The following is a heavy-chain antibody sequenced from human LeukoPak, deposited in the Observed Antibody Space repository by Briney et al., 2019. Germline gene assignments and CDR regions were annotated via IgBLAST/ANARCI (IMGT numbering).Heavy chain of an antibody. J-gene: IGHJ5*02. D-gene: IGHD1-26*01. V-gene: IGHV1-46*01. CDR1: GYTFTSYY. CDR2: INPTGGST. CDR3: ARDNSVGDNAWWFDP. Sequence: ASVKVSCKASGYTFTSYYMHWVRQAPGQGLEWMGVINPTGGSTGYAQKFQGRVNMTRDMSTSTDYMELSSLRSEDTAIYYCARDNSVGDNAWWFDPWGQGTLVTVSS.